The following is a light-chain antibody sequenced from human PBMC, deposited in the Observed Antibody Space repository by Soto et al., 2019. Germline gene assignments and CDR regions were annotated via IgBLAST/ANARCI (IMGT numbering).Light chain of an antibody. CDR3: QQYYNLPIT. CDR1: QSISSW. J-gene: IGKJ5*01. CDR2: DAS. V-gene: IGKV1-5*01. Sequence: DIQMTQSPSTLSASVGDRVTITCRASQSISSWLAWYQQKPGKAPKLLIYDASSLESGVPSRFSGSGSGTDFTVTISSLQPEDFATYSCQQYYNLPITFGQGTRLEIK.